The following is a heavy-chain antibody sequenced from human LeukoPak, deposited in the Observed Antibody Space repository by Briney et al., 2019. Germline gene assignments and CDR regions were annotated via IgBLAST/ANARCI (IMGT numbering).Heavy chain of an antibody. CDR3: ARDRLSSSSWYAPFDY. V-gene: IGHV3-66*02. J-gene: IGHJ4*02. D-gene: IGHD6-13*01. CDR1: GFTVSSNY. CDR2: IYSGGST. Sequence: GGSLRLSCAASGFTVSSNYMSWVRQAPGKGLEWVSVIYSGGSTYYADSVKGRFTISRDNSKNTLYLQMNSLRAEDTAVYYCARDRLSSSSWYAPFDYWGQGTLVTVFS.